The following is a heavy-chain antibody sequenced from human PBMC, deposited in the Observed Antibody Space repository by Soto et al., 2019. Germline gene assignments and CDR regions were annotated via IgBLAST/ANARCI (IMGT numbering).Heavy chain of an antibody. D-gene: IGHD4-17*01. Sequence: GGSLRLSCAASGFTFSSYAMHWFRQAPGKGLEWVAVISYDGSNKYYADSVKGRFTISRDNSKNTLYLQMNSLRAEDTAVYYCARERTYGERPPKQYYYYGMDVWGQGTTVTVSS. CDR3: ARERTYGERPPKQYYYYGMDV. V-gene: IGHV3-30-3*01. CDR2: ISYDGSNK. CDR1: GFTFSSYA. J-gene: IGHJ6*02.